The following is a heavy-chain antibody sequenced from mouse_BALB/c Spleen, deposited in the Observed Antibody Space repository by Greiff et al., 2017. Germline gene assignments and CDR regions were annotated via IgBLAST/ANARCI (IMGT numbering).Heavy chain of an antibody. CDR2: ISSGGST. CDR3: ARNSGSYYFDY. CDR1: GFTFSSYA. V-gene: IGHV5-6-5*01. D-gene: IGHD4-1*01. Sequence: EVKLVESGGGLVKPGGSLKLSCAASGFTFSSYAMSWVRQTPEKRLEWVASISSGGSTYYPASVKGRFTISRDNARNILFLQMSSLRSEDTAMYYCARNSGSYYFDYWGQGTTLTVSS. J-gene: IGHJ2*01.